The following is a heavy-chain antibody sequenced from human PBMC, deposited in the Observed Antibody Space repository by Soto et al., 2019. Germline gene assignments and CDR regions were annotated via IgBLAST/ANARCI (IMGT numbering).Heavy chain of an antibody. D-gene: IGHD6-6*01. V-gene: IGHV3-7*01. CDR2: IKEDGSEM. J-gene: IGHJ4*02. CDR1: GFAFSNSW. CDR3: TSYPLGN. Sequence: EVQLVESGGGLVQPGGSLRLSCAASGFAFSNSWMTWVRQAPGKGPEWLANIKEDGSEMHYVDSVKGRYIISRDNAKNSLYLQMNSLRAEDTAVYYCTSYPLGNWGQGTLVTVSS.